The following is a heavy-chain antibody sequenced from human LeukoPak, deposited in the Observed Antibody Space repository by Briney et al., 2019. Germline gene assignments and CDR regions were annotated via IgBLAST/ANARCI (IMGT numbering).Heavy chain of an antibody. CDR1: GLTFSSYS. Sequence: PGGSLRLSCAASGLTFSSYSMNWVRQAPGKGLEWVSYISRTTSYADSVKGRFTISRDNAKSSLYLQMNSLRAEDTAVYYCARDTDYAFDVWGQGTMVTVSS. CDR2: ISRTT. V-gene: IGHV3-48*01. J-gene: IGHJ3*01. CDR3: ARDTDYAFDV.